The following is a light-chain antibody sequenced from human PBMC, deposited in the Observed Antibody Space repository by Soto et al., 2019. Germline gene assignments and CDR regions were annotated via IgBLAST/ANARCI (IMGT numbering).Light chain of an antibody. J-gene: IGKJ5*01. CDR2: VAS. V-gene: IGKV3-15*01. Sequence: EIVMTQSPATLSMSPGERATLSCRASENVNNNLAWYQQRPGQAPRLLIYVASTRAPGISTRFSGSGSGTEFTLTISSLQSEDFAVYYCQQYNNWPPTTFGQGTRLEIK. CDR3: QQYNNWPPTT. CDR1: ENVNNN.